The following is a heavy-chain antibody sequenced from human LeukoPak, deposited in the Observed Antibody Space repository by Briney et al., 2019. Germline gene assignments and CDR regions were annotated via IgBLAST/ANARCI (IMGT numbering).Heavy chain of an antibody. J-gene: IGHJ4*02. CDR1: GFTFTSYG. V-gene: IGHV3-33*08. CDR2: IWYDGSNK. Sequence: GGSLRLSCAASGFTFTSYGMHWVRQAPGKGLGWVAVIWYDGSNKYYADSVKGRFTISRDSSKNTLFLQMNSLRAEDTAVYYCARGWPIPATHPIDYWGQGALVTVS. D-gene: IGHD2-2*02. CDR3: ARGWPIPATHPIDY.